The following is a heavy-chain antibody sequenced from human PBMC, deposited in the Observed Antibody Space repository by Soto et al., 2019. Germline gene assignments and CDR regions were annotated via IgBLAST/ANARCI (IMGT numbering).Heavy chain of an antibody. CDR3: AKDQAAAGTISRYFHS. V-gene: IGHV3-23*01. CDR1: GFTFSSYA. J-gene: IGHJ1*01. CDR2: ISGSGGTT. D-gene: IGHD6-13*01. Sequence: GGSLRLSCAASGFTFSSYAMSWVRQAPGKGLEWVSGISGSGGTTYYADSVKGQFTISRDNSKNTLYLQVNSLRAEDTAVYYCAKDQAAAGTISRYFHSRGHGTLVTVS.